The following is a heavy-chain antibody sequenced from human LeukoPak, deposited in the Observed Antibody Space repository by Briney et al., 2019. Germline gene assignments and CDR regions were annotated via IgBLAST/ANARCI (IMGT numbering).Heavy chain of an antibody. Sequence: SETLSLTCTVSGGSISSYYWSWIRQPAGKGLGWIGRIYISGSTNYNPSLKSRVTMSVDTSKNQFSLKLSSVTAADTAVYYCASYDSSGYNWFDPWGQGTLVTVSS. J-gene: IGHJ5*02. V-gene: IGHV4-4*07. D-gene: IGHD3-22*01. CDR2: IYISGST. CDR3: ASYDSSGYNWFDP. CDR1: GGSISSYY.